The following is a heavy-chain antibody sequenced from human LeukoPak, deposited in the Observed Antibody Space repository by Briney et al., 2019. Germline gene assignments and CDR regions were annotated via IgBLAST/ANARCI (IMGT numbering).Heavy chain of an antibody. CDR2: IYSGGRT. D-gene: IGHD6-13*01. J-gene: IGHJ4*02. CDR1: GFTVSRNY. V-gene: IGHV3-66*01. Sequence: GGSLRLSCAASGFTVSRNYMSWVRQAPGKGLEWVSVIYSGGRTYYADSVKGRFTISRDNAKNSLYLQMNSLRAEDTAVYYCAREIAAAGDEFDYWGQGTLVTVSS. CDR3: AREIAAAGDEFDY.